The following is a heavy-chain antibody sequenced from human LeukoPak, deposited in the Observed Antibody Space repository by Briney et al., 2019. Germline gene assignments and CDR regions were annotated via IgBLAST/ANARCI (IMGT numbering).Heavy chain of an antibody. Sequence: ASVKVSCKASGYTSTGYYMHWVRQAPGQGLEWMGWISAYNGNTNYAQKLQGRVTMTTDTSTSTAYMELRSLRSDDTAVYYCAREAAAGTSYYYMDVWGKGTTVTISS. CDR2: ISAYNGNT. J-gene: IGHJ6*03. CDR1: GYTSTGYY. D-gene: IGHD6-13*01. CDR3: AREAAAGTSYYYMDV. V-gene: IGHV1-18*04.